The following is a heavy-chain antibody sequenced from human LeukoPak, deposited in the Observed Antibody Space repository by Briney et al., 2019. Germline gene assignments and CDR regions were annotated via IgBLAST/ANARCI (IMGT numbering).Heavy chain of an antibody. J-gene: IGHJ6*02. Sequence: SETLSLTCAVSGGSISSSNWWSWVRQPPGKGLEWIGEIYHSGSTNYNPSLKSRVTISVDKSKNQFSLKLSSVTAADTAVYYCARGPPYDFWSGYYKYYYYGMDVWGQGTTVTVSS. D-gene: IGHD3-3*01. V-gene: IGHV4-4*02. CDR1: GGSISSSNW. CDR3: ARGPPYDFWSGYYKYYYYGMDV. CDR2: IYHSGST.